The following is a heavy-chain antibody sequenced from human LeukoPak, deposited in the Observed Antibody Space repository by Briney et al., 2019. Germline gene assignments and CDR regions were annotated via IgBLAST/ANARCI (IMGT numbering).Heavy chain of an antibody. CDR1: GYTLTSYG. CDR2: ISAYNGNT. CDR3: ARDGGYGRRYYHHYGMEV. V-gene: IGHV1-18*01. J-gene: IGHJ6*02. Sequence: GASVKVSCKASGYTLTSYGISWVRQALGQGLEWMGWISAYNGNTNYAQKLQGRVTMTTDASTSTAYMELRSLGSDDTAVYYCARDGGYGRRYYHHYGMEVWGQGTTVTVSS. D-gene: IGHD5-18*01.